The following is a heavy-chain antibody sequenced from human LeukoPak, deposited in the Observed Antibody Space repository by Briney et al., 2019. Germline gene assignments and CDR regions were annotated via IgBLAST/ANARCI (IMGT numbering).Heavy chain of an antibody. CDR3: ARGNYETYDSSGYFDY. V-gene: IGHV4-34*01. CDR2: INHSGST. CDR1: GGSFSGYY. J-gene: IGHJ4*02. D-gene: IGHD3-22*01. Sequence: SETLSLTCAVYGGSFSGYYWSWIRQPPGKGLEWIGEINHSGSTNYNPSLKSRVTISVDTSKNQFSLKLSSVTAADTAVYYCARGNYETYDSSGYFDYWGQGTLVTVSS.